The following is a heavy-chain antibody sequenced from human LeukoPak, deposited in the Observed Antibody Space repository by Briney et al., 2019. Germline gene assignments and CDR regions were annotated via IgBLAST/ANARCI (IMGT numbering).Heavy chain of an antibody. V-gene: IGHV1-69*04. CDR3: ARVPCGGDCYHEYYFDY. CDR1: GGTFSRYA. D-gene: IGHD2-21*02. J-gene: IGHJ4*02. CDR2: IIPILGIA. Sequence: GSSVKVSCRASGGTFSRYAISWVRQAPGQGLEGVGRIIPILGIANYAQKFQGRVTITADKSTSTAYMELSSLRSEDTAVYYCARVPCGGDCYHEYYFDYWGQGTLVTVSS.